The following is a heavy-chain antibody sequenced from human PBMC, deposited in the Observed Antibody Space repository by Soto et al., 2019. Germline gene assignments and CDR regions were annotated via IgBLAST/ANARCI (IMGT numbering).Heavy chain of an antibody. V-gene: IGHV4-31*03. D-gene: IGHD2-2*01. CDR2: IYSSGST. Sequence: QVQLQESGPGLVKPSQTLSLTCTVSGGSISSGGDYWSWIRQHTGKGLEWIGFIYSSGSTYYNPSLKSRITISVDTSKNQFSLKLSSVTAADTAVYYCARETCSSSSCYWYYFHYWGQGTLVTVSS. CDR3: ARETCSSSSCYWYYFHY. CDR1: GGSISSGGDY. J-gene: IGHJ4*02.